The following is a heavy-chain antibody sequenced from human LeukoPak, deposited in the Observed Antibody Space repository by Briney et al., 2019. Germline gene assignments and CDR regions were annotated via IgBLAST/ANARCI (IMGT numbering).Heavy chain of an antibody. CDR2: IYHSGST. CDR3: ARRHPKNWFDP. V-gene: IGHV4-38-2*01. J-gene: IGHJ5*02. Sequence: PSETLSLTCAVSGYSISSGYYWDWIRQPPGKGLECIGTIYHSGSTYYNPSLKSRVTISVDTSKNQFSLKLSSVTAADTAVYYCARRHPKNWFDPWGQGTLVTVSS. CDR1: GYSISSGYY.